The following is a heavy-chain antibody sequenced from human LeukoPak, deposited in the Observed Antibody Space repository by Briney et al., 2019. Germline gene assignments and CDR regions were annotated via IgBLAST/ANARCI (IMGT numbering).Heavy chain of an antibody. CDR2: ISYDRSNN. J-gene: IGHJ3*02. CDR3: ARDTEMVFDAFDI. CDR1: GSTFRNYA. D-gene: IGHD5-18*01. Sequence: GGSLRLSCAASGSTFRNYAMHWVRQAPGKGLEWVSFISYDRSNNYSADSVKGRFTISRDNSKNTLYLQMNSLRAEDTAVYYCARDTEMVFDAFDIWGQGTMVTVSS. V-gene: IGHV3-30*04.